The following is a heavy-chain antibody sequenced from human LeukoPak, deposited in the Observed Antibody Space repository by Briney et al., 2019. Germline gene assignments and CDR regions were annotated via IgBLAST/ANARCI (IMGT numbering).Heavy chain of an antibody. CDR1: GFTFSSYG. CDR2: IRYDGSNK. D-gene: IGHD5-12*01. J-gene: IGHJ6*03. CDR3: AKDGYGGYVGRDYYYMDV. V-gene: IGHV3-30*02. Sequence: PGGSLGLSCAASGFTFSSYGMHWVRQAPGKGLEWVAFIRYDGSNKYYADSVKGRFTISRDNSKNTLYLQMNSLRAEDTAVYYCAKDGYGGYVGRDYYYMDVWGKGTTVTVSS.